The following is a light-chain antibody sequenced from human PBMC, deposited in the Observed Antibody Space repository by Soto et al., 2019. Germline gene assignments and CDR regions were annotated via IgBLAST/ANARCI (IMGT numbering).Light chain of an antibody. CDR2: GAS. CDR1: QTISDNY. V-gene: IGKV3-20*01. Sequence: EIVLTQSPGTLSLSPGERATLSCRASQTISDNYLAWYQQKPGQAPRLLIYGASSRATGIPERFSGSGSGTDFTLTISRLEPEDSAVYYCQQYGSSPYTFGQGTKVEIK. CDR3: QQYGSSPYT. J-gene: IGKJ2*01.